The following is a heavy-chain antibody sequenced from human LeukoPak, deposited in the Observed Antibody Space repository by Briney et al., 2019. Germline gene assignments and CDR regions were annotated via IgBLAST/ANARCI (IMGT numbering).Heavy chain of an antibody. CDR1: GYTFTSYY. D-gene: IGHD6-19*01. CDR3: ARDGYYIAVAPPYYYYYGMDV. Sequence: ASVKVSCKASGYTFTSYYMHWVRQAPGQGLEWMGIINPSGGSTSYAQKFQGRVTMTRDTSTSTVYMELSSLRSEDTAVYYCARDGYYIAVAPPYYYYYGMDVWGQGTTVTVSS. CDR2: INPSGGST. V-gene: IGHV1-46*01. J-gene: IGHJ6*02.